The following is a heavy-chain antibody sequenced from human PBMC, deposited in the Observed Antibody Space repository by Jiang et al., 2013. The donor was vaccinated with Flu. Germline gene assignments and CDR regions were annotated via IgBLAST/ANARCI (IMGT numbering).Heavy chain of an antibody. D-gene: IGHD6-19*01. J-gene: IGHJ4*02. CDR2: IDPSSDNT. V-gene: IGHV1-46*03. CDR3: DRDLCCHSTGWASDF. Sequence: SGAEVKKPGASVKVSCKPSGYTFTNYYIHWVRQAPGEGLEWIGMIDPSSDNTAYAQKFQARVTMTGDTSTSTVYMELSSLTSEDTAVYYCDRDLCCHSTGWASDFWGQGTLVTVSS. CDR1: GYTFTNYY.